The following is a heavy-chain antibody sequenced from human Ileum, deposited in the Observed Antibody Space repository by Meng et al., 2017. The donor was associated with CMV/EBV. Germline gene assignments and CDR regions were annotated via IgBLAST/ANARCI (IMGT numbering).Heavy chain of an antibody. Sequence: ASVKVSCKASGYTFTGYYMHWVRQAPGQGLEWMGWINPNSGGTNYAQKFQGRVTMTRDTSISTAYMELSRLGSDDTAVYYCARGSPSCSSTSCSYYYYYYGMDVWGQGTTVTVSS. CDR1: GYTFTGYY. CDR3: ARGSPSCSSTSCSYYYYYYGMDV. CDR2: INPNSGGT. D-gene: IGHD2-2*01. V-gene: IGHV1-2*02. J-gene: IGHJ6*02.